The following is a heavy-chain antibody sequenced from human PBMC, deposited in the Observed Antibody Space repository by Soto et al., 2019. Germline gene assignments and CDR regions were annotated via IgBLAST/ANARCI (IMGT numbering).Heavy chain of an antibody. CDR2: ISAYNGNT. Sequence: ASVKVSCKASGYTFSSYHISWGRQAPGQGLEWMGWISAYNGNTNYAQKLQGRVTMTTDTSTSTAYMELRSLRSDDTAVYYCARDLAVGLVDYWGQGTLVTVSS. CDR1: GYTFSSYH. J-gene: IGHJ4*02. V-gene: IGHV1-18*01. D-gene: IGHD6-19*01. CDR3: ARDLAVGLVDY.